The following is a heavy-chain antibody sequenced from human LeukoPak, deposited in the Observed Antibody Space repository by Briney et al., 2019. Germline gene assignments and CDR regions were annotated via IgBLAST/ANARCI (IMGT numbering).Heavy chain of an antibody. V-gene: IGHV4-30-4*01. D-gene: IGHD3-3*01. J-gene: IGHJ4*02. CDR1: GGSISSGDYY. CDR2: IYYSGST. Sequence: SETLSLTCTVSGGSISSGDYYWSWIRQPPGKGLEWIGYIYYSGSTYCNPSLKSRVTISVDTSKNQFSLKLSSVTAADTAVYYCARYWLDFWSGYDETFFDYWGQGTLVTVSS. CDR3: ARYWLDFWSGYDETFFDY.